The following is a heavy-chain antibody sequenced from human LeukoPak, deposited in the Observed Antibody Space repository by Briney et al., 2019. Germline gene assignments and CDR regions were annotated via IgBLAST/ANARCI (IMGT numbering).Heavy chain of an antibody. V-gene: IGHV4-34*01. CDR3: ARAGDYDSSGYYSDFDY. D-gene: IGHD3-22*01. CDR1: GDSITGYY. J-gene: IGHJ4*02. CDR2: INHSGST. Sequence: PSETLSLTCSVSGDSITGYYWSWIRQPPGKGLEWIGEINHSGSTNYNPSLKSRVTISVDTSKNQFSLKLSSVTAADTAVYYCARAGDYDSSGYYSDFDYWGQGTLVTVSS.